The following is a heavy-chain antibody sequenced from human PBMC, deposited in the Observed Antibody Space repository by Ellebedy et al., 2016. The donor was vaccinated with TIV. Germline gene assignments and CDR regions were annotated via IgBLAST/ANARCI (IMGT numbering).Heavy chain of an antibody. J-gene: IGHJ6*02. CDR1: GYTFTSYD. CDR3: ARWSLQGGLDV. CDR2: MNPNSGNT. D-gene: IGHD3-3*01. V-gene: IGHV1-8*01. Sequence: ASVKVSCKASGYTFTSYDINWVRQATGQGLEWMGWMNPNSGNTGYAQKFQGRVTMTRNTSISTAYMELRRLRSDDTAVYYCARWSLQGGLDVWGQGTTVTVSS.